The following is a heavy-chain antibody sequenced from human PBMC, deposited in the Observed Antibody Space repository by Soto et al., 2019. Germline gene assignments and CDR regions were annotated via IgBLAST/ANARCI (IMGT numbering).Heavy chain of an antibody. CDR3: ARGGIAAAAPPDY. CDR1: AGFMSRAGYY. Sequence: SVSAGFMSRAGYYWCCIRQHPGKGLEWIGYIYYSGSTYYNPSLKSRVTISVDTSKNQFSLKLSSVTAADTAVYYCARGGIAAAAPPDYWGQGTLVTVS. J-gene: IGHJ4*02. D-gene: IGHD6-13*01. V-gene: IGHV4-31*03. CDR2: IYYSGST.